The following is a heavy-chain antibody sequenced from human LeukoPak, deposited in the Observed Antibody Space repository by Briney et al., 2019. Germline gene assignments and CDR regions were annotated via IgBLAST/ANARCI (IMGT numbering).Heavy chain of an antibody. V-gene: IGHV4-34*01. J-gene: IGHJ4*02. Sequence: SETLSLTCAVYGGSFSGYYWSWIRQPPGKGLEWIGEINHSGSTNYNPSLKSRVTISVDTSKNQFSLKLSSVTAADTAVYYCARARGDHTELYFDYWGQGTLVTVSS. CDR2: INHSGST. D-gene: IGHD3-10*01. CDR1: GGSFSGYY. CDR3: ARARGDHTELYFDY.